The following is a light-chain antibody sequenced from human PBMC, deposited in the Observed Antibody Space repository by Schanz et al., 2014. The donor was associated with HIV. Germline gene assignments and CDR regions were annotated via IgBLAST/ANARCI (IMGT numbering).Light chain of an antibody. CDR2: STS. V-gene: IGKV3-20*01. J-gene: IGKJ3*01. Sequence: EIVMTQSPATLSVSPGERATLSCRASQSVSSNLAWYQQKRGQVPRLLIYSTSRRANGIPDRFSGSWSGTVFTIAISRLEPQDFSVYYCQHYGSTFGPGTKVDVK. CDR1: QSVSSN. CDR3: QHYGST.